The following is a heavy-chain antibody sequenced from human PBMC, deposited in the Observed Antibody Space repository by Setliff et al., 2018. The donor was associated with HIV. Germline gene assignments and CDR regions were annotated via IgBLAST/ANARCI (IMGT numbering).Heavy chain of an antibody. CDR2: IDYSGRT. Sequence: SETLSLTCAVYGGSFSSSSYSWGWIRLPPGKGLEWIGSIDYSGRTYYNPSLKSRVTMSVDLSKNQFSLKLSSATAADTAVYYCARFREYYNFLAFPWGQGTLVTVSS. CDR3: ARFREYYNFLAFP. CDR1: GGSFSSSSYS. D-gene: IGHD3-3*01. V-gene: IGHV4-39*07. J-gene: IGHJ5*02.